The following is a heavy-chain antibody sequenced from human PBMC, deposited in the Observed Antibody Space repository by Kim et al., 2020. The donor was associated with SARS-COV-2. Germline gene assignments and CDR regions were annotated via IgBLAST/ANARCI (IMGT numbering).Heavy chain of an antibody. D-gene: IGHD1-1*01. CDR2: IKGDGSAT. Sequence: GGSLRLSCAASGLAFSSYWMFWVRQPPGKGLLWVSPIKGDGSATVYADSVKGRFTVSRDNAKNTLYLQLSTLRAEATALYYCATGNNWSCDYWGPGTLVTVST. CDR1: GLAFSSYW. J-gene: IGHJ4*02. V-gene: IGHV3-74*01. CDR3: ATGNNWSCDY.